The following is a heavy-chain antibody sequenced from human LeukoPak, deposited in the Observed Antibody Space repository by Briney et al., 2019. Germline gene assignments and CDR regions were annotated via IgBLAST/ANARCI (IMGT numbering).Heavy chain of an antibody. V-gene: IGHV4-31*03. CDR3: ARGSDYYDSSGYYSWYYFDY. J-gene: IGHJ4*02. D-gene: IGHD3-22*01. Sequence: SETLSLTCTVSGGSISSGGYYWSWLRQHPGKGLEWIGYIYYSGSTYYNPSLKSRVTISVDTSKNQFSLKLSSVTAADTAVYYCARGSDYYDSSGYYSWYYFDYWGQGTLVTVSS. CDR1: GGSISSGGYY. CDR2: IYYSGST.